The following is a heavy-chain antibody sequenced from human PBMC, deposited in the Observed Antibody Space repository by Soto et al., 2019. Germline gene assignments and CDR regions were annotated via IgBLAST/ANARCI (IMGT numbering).Heavy chain of an antibody. CDR2: ISSDGNDK. J-gene: IGHJ4*02. CDR3: AKVSFSAHKFLDH. CDR1: GFTFSHYG. V-gene: IGHV3-30*18. Sequence: QVQLVESGGGVVQPGRSLRLSCAASGFTFSHYGMHWVRQAPGKGLEWVTTISSDGNDKYYAGSVKGRFTISRDNSENTLDLHMNGLRAEDTAVYYCAKVSFSAHKFLDHWGQGTLVTVSS. D-gene: IGHD6-6*01.